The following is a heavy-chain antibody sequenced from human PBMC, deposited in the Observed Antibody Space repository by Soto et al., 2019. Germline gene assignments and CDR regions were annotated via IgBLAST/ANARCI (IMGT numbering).Heavy chain of an antibody. Sequence: ASVKVSCKASGYTFTSYDINWVRQATGQGLEWMGWMNPNSGNTGYAQKFQGRVTMTRNTSISTAYMELSSLRSEDTAVYYCARVWGDSSGYYYYYYYGMDVWGQGTTVTVSS. CDR1: GYTFTSYD. V-gene: IGHV1-8*01. J-gene: IGHJ6*02. CDR2: MNPNSGNT. D-gene: IGHD3-22*01. CDR3: ARVWGDSSGYYYYYYYGMDV.